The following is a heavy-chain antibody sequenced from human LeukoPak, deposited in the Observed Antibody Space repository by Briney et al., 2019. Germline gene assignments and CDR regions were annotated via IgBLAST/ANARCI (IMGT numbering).Heavy chain of an antibody. V-gene: IGHV1-18*01. CDR3: ARAAATVTTNAFNI. CDR2: ISAYNGNT. J-gene: IGHJ3*02. D-gene: IGHD4-17*01. Sequence: ASVKVSFKASGYTFTNYGISWVRQAAGQGLEWMGWISAYNGNTNYAHKVQGRVTMTTDTSTSTAYMELRRLRSDDTTVYYCARAAATVTTNAFNIWGQETMVTVSS. CDR1: GYTFTNYG.